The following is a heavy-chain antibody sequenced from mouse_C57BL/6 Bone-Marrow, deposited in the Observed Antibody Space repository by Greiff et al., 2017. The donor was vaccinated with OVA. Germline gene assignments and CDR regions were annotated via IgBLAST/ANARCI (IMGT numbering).Heavy chain of an antibody. CDR1: GFNIKDYY. D-gene: IGHD1-1*01. J-gene: IGHJ2*01. CDR2: IDPEDGET. V-gene: IGHV14-2*01. CDR3: ASFNTTVVFAY. Sequence: EVQLQQSGAELVKPGASVKLSCTASGFNIKDYYMHWVKQRTEQGLEWIGRIDPEDGETKYAPKFQGKATLTADTSSNTAYLPLSSLTSEDTAVYYCASFNTTVVFAYWGQGTTLTVSS.